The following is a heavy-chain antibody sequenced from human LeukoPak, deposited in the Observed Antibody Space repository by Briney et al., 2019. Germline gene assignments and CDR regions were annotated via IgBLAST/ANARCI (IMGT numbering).Heavy chain of an antibody. CDR2: IISSGPT. CDR1: GGSISGHS. Sequence: SETLSLTCTVSGGSISGHSWSWIRQPPGKGLEWIGYIISSGPTNYRTSLRSRVTISVDTYKKQLSLRLSSVTAADTAVYYCARDYYDSRGDAFDMWGQGTMVTVSS. V-gene: IGHV4-59*11. J-gene: IGHJ3*02. D-gene: IGHD3-22*01. CDR3: ARDYYDSRGDAFDM.